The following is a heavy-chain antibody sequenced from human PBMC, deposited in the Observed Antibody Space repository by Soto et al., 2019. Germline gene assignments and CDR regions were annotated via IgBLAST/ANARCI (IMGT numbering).Heavy chain of an antibody. CDR3: ARDGEEYSSGCMNYYYYGMDV. D-gene: IGHD6-19*01. CDR2: IIPIFGTA. CDR1: GGTFSSYA. J-gene: IGHJ6*02. V-gene: IGHV1-69*01. Sequence: QVQLVQSGAEVKKPGSSVKVSCKASGGTFSSYAISWVRQAPGQGLGWMGGIIPIFGTANYAQKFQGRVTITADESTSTAYMELSSMRSEDTAVYYCARDGEEYSSGCMNYYYYGMDVWGQGTTFTVSS.